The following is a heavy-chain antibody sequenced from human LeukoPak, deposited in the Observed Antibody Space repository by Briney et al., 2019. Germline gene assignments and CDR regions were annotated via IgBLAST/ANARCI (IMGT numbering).Heavy chain of an antibody. CDR1: GGPINFY. J-gene: IGHJ6*04. Sequence: SETLSLTCSVSGGPINFYWSWIRQSPGKCLEWIGCIYPNGSTSYNSPLKSRVTISLDTSKKQVSLMLKSVTAADTAVYYCARDVRRALRFNNFYPYFGMDVWGKGTTVIVST. CDR3: ARDVRRALRFNNFYPYFGMDV. D-gene: IGHD3-3*01. CDR2: IYPNGST. V-gene: IGHV4-59*01.